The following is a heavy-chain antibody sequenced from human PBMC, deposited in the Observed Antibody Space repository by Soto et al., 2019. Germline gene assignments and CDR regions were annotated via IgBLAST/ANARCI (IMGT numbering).Heavy chain of an antibody. CDR2: IFSNDEK. Sequence: SGPTLVNPTEPLTLICTVSGFSLSRIRMGVSWIRQPPGKALEWLAHIFSNDEKSYSTSLKSRLSVSKDTSRSQVVLRMTSMDPLDTATYFCARIDHARVIWSQGTLVTVSS. CDR1: GFSLSRIRMG. D-gene: IGHD6-6*01. J-gene: IGHJ4*02. V-gene: IGHV2-26*01. CDR3: ARIDHARVI.